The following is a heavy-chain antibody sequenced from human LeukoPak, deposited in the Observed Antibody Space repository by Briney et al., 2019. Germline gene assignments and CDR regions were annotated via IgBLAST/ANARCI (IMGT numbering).Heavy chain of an antibody. CDR2: IIPILGIA. CDR3: ARHSTRKHSIRYYDFWSGETENWFDP. V-gene: IGHV1-69*02. J-gene: IGHJ5*02. CDR1: GGTLSSYT. Sequence: SVKVSCKASGGTLSSYTISWVRQAPGQGLEWMGRIIPILGIANYAQKFQGRVTITADKSTSTAYMELSSLRSEDTAVYYCARHSTRKHSIRYYDFWSGETENWFDPWGQGTLVTVSS. D-gene: IGHD3-3*01.